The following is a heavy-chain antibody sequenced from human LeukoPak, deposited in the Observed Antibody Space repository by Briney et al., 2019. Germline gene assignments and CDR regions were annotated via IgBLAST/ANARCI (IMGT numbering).Heavy chain of an antibody. D-gene: IGHD2-21*02. CDR3: AKVFVTGMSYLPH. CDR2: FSDSGGTS. Sequence: GGSLRLSCAASGFTFSTYVMSWVRQAPGKGLEWVSGFSDSGGTSYYADSVKGRLTISRDNSKNTLYLQMNSLRAEDTAVYYCAKVFVTGMSYLPHWGQGTLVIVSS. V-gene: IGHV3-23*01. CDR1: GFTFSTYV. J-gene: IGHJ1*01.